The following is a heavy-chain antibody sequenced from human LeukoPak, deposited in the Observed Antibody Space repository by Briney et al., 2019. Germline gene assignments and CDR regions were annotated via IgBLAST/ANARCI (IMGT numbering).Heavy chain of an antibody. D-gene: IGHD3-16*01. J-gene: IGHJ6*02. CDR1: GGTFSSYA. V-gene: IGHV1-69*13. CDR3: VLGLGADYGMDV. CDR2: IIPIFGTA. Sequence: SVKVSCKASGGTFSSYAISWVRQATGQGLEWMGGIIPIFGTANYAQKFQGGVTITADESTSTAYMELSSLRSEDTAVYYCVLGLGADYGMDVWGQGTTVTVSS.